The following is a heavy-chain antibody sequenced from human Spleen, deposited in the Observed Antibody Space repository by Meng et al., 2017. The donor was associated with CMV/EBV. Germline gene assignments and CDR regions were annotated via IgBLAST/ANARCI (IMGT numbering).Heavy chain of an antibody. CDR3: ARETLELGY. Sequence: GGARRLSCSASGVTFNSQAMSWVRQAPGKGLEWVSLINSGGSGAYYADSVKGRFTISKDNAKNSLYLQMNSLRAEDTAVYYCARETLELGYWGQGTLVTVSS. V-gene: IGHV3-23*03. CDR1: GVTFNSQA. D-gene: IGHD1-1*01. J-gene: IGHJ4*02. CDR2: INSGGSGA.